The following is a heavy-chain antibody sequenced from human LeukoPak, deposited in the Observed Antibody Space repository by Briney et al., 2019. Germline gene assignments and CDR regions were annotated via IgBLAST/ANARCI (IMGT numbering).Heavy chain of an antibody. D-gene: IGHD1-26*01. J-gene: IGHJ4*02. CDR3: ASGIVGGTFSFDY. CDR1: GSRFNSYW. Sequence: GESLQISCKGSGSRFNSYWIGWGRQMPGKGLEWMGITYPTDSDTRYSPSFQGQVTISADKSISTAYLEWSSLKASDTAMYYCASGIVGGTFSFDYWGQGTLVTVSS. V-gene: IGHV5-51*01. CDR2: TYPTDSDT.